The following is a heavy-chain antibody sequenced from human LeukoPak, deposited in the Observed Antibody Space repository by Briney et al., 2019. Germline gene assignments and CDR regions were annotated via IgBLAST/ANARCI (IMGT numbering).Heavy chain of an antibody. V-gene: IGHV3-21*01. CDR2: ISSSSSYI. J-gene: IGHJ4*02. CDR3: ARDSPHIVVVPAAD. Sequence: GGSLRLSCAASGFTFSSYSMNWVRQAPGKGLEWVSSISSSSSYIYYADSVKGRFTISRDNAKNSPYLQMNSLRAEDTAVYYCARDSPHIVVVPAADWGQGTLVTVSS. D-gene: IGHD2-2*01. CDR1: GFTFSSYS.